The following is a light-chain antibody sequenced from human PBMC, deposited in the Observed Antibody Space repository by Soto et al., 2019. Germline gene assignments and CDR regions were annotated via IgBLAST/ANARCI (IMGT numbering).Light chain of an antibody. CDR2: VAS. J-gene: IGKJ1*01. CDR3: QQYDSFPST. Sequence: DIQMTQSPSTLSASVGDRVTITCRASQSVNSWLAWFQQKPGKAPKLLITVASTLESGVPSRFSGSGSGTEFTLTINSLQPDDFATYYCQQYDSFPSTFGQGTKVEVK. V-gene: IGKV1-5*03. CDR1: QSVNSW.